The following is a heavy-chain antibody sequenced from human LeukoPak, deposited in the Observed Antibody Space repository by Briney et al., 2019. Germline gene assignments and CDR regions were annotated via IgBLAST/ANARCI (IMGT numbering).Heavy chain of an antibody. CDR2: INPNSGGT. CDR1: GYTFTGYY. J-gene: IGHJ4*02. V-gene: IGHV1-2*02. CDR3: ARSGIMITFGGV. D-gene: IGHD3-16*01. Sequence: ASVKVSCKASGYTFTGYYMHWVRQAPGQGLEWMGWINPNSGGTNYAQKFQGRGTMTRDTSISTAYMELSRLRSDDTAVYYCARSGIMITFGGVWSQGTLVTVSS.